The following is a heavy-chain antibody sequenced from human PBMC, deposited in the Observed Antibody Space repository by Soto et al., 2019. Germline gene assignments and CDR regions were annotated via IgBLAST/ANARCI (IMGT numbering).Heavy chain of an antibody. V-gene: IGHV3-30*18. CDR2: ISYDGSNK. CDR3: AKDALGSGFGELPNYFDY. D-gene: IGHD3-10*01. Sequence: QVQLVESGGGVVQPGRSLRLSCAASGFTFSSYGMHWVRQAPGKGLEWVAVISYDGSNKYYADSVKGRFTISRDNSKNTLYLQMNSLRDEDTAVYYGAKDALGSGFGELPNYFDYWGQGTLVTVSS. J-gene: IGHJ4*02. CDR1: GFTFSSYG.